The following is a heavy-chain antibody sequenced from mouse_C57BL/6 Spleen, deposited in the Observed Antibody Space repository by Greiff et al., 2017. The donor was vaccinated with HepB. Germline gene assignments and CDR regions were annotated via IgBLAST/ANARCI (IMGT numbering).Heavy chain of an antibody. D-gene: IGHD2-3*01. J-gene: IGHJ4*01. CDR1: GFSLSTSGMG. Sequence: QVTLKVSGPGILQSSQTLSLTCSFSGFSLSTSGMGVSWIRQPSGKGLEWLAHIYWDDDKRYNPSLKSRLTISKDTSRNQVFLKITSVDTADTATYYCARSLIYDGYYGYAMDYWGQGTSVTVSS. V-gene: IGHV8-12*01. CDR3: ARSLIYDGYYGYAMDY. CDR2: IYWDDDK.